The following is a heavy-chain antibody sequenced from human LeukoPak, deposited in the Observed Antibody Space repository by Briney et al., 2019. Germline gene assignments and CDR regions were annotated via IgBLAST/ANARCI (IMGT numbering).Heavy chain of an antibody. CDR2: IYTTGST. V-gene: IGHV4-61*02. CDR3: ARDDSSGWLAFDY. CDR1: GGSISSGSHY. Sequence: PSETLSLTCTVSGGSISSGSHYWSWIRQPAGKGLEFIGRIYTTGSTDYNPSLKSPVTISVDTSKNRFSLKLSSVTAAETAVYYCARDDSSGWLAFDYWGHGTLVTVSS. D-gene: IGHD6-19*01. J-gene: IGHJ4*01.